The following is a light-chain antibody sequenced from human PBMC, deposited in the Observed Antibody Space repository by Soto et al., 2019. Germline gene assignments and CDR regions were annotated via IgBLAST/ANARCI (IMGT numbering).Light chain of an antibody. CDR2: EVS. CDR3: SSFSSITREV. V-gene: IGLV2-14*01. J-gene: IGLJ2*01. CDR1: SSDVGGYSY. Sequence: QSALTQPASVSGPPGQSITISCTGTSSDVGGYSYVSWYQQHPGKTPKLMIYEVSNRPSGVSHRFSGSKSGNTASLTISGLQTEDEADYYCSSFSSITREVFGGGTKLTV.